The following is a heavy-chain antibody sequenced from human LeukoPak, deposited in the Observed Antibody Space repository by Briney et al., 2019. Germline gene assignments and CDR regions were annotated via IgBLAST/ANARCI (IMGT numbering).Heavy chain of an antibody. CDR2: IKQGGSEK. D-gene: IGHD5-18*01. J-gene: IGHJ4*02. CDR3: ARDMGYSYGYSYFDH. V-gene: IGHV3-7*01. Sequence: GGSLRLSCAASGFTFSSYSMNWVRQAPGEGLEWVANIKQGGSEKYYVDSVKGRFTISRDNAKNSLYLQMNSLRAEDTAVYYCARDMGYSYGYSYFDHWGQGTLVTVSS. CDR1: GFTFSSYS.